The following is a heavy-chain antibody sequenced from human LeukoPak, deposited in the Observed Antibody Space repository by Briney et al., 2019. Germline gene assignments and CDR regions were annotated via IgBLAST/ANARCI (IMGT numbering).Heavy chain of an antibody. D-gene: IGHD5-18*01. CDR3: AKDYWDTAMVDDAFDI. CDR2: ISGSGGST. J-gene: IGHJ3*02. Sequence: GGSLRLSCAASGFTLSSYAMSWVRQAPGKGLEWVSAISGSGGSTYYADSVKGRFTISRDNFKNTLYLQMNSLRAEDTAVYYCAKDYWDTAMVDDAFDIWGQGTMVTVSS. CDR1: GFTLSSYA. V-gene: IGHV3-23*01.